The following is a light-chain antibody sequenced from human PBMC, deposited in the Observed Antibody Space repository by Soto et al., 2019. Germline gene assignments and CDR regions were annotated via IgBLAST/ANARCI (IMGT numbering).Light chain of an antibody. J-gene: IGKJ1*01. V-gene: IGKV1-5*03. Sequence: DIQMTQSPSTLSGSPVDRATITGRASQTISSWLSWYQQKPGKAPKLLIYTASTVKSFVPSSFSGSGSTTEFTLTISSQQPDYFAIYYCQHYKSYRTFGQGTKVDIK. CDR2: TAS. CDR3: QHYKSYRT. CDR1: QTISSW.